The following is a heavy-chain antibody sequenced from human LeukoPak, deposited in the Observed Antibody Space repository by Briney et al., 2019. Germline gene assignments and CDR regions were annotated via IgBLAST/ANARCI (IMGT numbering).Heavy chain of an antibody. CDR1: GFTFSSYA. CDR2: ISGSGGST. Sequence: GGSLRLSCAASGFTFSSYAMSWVRRAPGKGLEWGSGISGSGGSTYYADSVKGRFAISRDNSKNTLYLQMNSLRAEDTAVYYCAQDPPRRAAGTGVYWGQGTLVTVSS. CDR3: AQDPPRRAAGTGVY. D-gene: IGHD1-1*01. J-gene: IGHJ4*02. V-gene: IGHV3-23*01.